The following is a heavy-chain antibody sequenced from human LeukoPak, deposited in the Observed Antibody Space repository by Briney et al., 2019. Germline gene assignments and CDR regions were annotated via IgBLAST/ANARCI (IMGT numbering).Heavy chain of an antibody. CDR3: ARGDYYDSSGYYNWFDP. J-gene: IGHJ5*02. CDR1: GGSISSYY. Sequence: SEILSLTCTVSGGSISSYYWSWIRQPPGKGLEWIGEINHSGNTNYNPSLKSRVTISVDTSKNQFSLKLSSVTAADTAVYYCARGDYYDSSGYYNWFDPWGQGTLVTVSS. D-gene: IGHD3-22*01. CDR2: INHSGNT. V-gene: IGHV4-34*01.